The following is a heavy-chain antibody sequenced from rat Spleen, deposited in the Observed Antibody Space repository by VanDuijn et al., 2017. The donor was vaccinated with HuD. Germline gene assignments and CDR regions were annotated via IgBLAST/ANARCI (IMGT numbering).Heavy chain of an antibody. CDR2: MRYNGDT. Sequence: QVQLKESGPGLVQPSQTLSLTCTVSGFSLTSYNVHWVRQPPGKGLEWMGRMRYNGDTSYNSAPKSRLSISRDTSKNQVFLKMNSLQTEDTAMFFCATAYHSSDAHYFDYWGQGVMVTVSS. J-gene: IGHJ2*01. D-gene: IGHD1-1*01. CDR1: GFSLTSYN. CDR3: ATAYHSSDAHYFDY. V-gene: IGHV2-63*01.